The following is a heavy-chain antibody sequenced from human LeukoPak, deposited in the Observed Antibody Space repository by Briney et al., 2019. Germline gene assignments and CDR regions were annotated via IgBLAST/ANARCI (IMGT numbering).Heavy chain of an antibody. CDR2: ISYDGSNK. J-gene: IGHJ6*02. V-gene: IGHV3-30*04. CDR1: GLTFSSYA. Sequence: GGSLRLSCAASGLTFSSYAMHWVRQAPGKGLEWVAVISYDGSNKYYADSVKGRFTISRDNPKNTLYLQMNSLRAEDTAVYYCARVVDRYYYYGMDVWGQGTTVTASS. CDR3: ARVVDRYYYYGMDV.